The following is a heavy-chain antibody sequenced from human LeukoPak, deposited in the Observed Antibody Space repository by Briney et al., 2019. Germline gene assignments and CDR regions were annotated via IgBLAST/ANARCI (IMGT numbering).Heavy chain of an antibody. Sequence: PSETLSLTCAVSGYSLSSGYYWGWIRQPPGKGLEWIGSIYHSGSTYYNPSLKSRVTISVDTSKNQFSLKLSSVTAADTAVYYYVGGYIYGNHAFDIWGQGTMVTVSS. D-gene: IGHD5-18*01. CDR2: IYHSGST. CDR1: GYSLSSGYY. J-gene: IGHJ3*02. V-gene: IGHV4-38-2*01. CDR3: VGGYIYGNHAFDI.